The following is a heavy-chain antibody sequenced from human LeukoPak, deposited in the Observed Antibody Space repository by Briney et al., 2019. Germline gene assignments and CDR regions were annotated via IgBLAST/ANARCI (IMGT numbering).Heavy chain of an antibody. J-gene: IGHJ4*02. CDR3: ARGRARDSSGYPNY. V-gene: IGHV4-59*01. CDR2: IYYSGST. CDR1: SGSISSYY. Sequence: PSETLSLTCTVSSGSISSYYWSWIRQPPGKGLEWIGYIYYSGSTNYNPSLKSRVTISVDTSKNQFSLKLSSVTAADTAVYYCARGRARDSSGYPNYWGQGTLVTVSS. D-gene: IGHD3-22*01.